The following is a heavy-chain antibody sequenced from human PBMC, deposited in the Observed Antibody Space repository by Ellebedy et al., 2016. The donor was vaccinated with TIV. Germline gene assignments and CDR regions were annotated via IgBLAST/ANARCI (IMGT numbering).Heavy chain of an antibody. D-gene: IGHD6-19*01. V-gene: IGHV3-21*06. J-gene: IGHJ6*02. CDR1: GFTFSTYT. CDR2: ISSSGGHI. Sequence: GESLKISCVASGFTFSTYTINWVRQAPGKGLEWVSSISSSGGHIFYADSVRGRFTISKDNAKNSLYLQMNSLRVEDTAVYFCARDRRLYYYYYGMDVWGQGTTVTVSS. CDR3: ARDRRLYYYYYGMDV.